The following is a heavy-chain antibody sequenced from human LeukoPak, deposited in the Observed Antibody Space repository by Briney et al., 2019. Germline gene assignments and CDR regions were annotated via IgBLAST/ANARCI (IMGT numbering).Heavy chain of an antibody. Sequence: PGGSLRLSCAASGFTFSSYWMSWVRQAPGKGLEWVSAISGSGGSTYYADSVKGRFTISRDNSKNTLYLQMNSLRAEDTAVYYCAKDLYPSGSYLSFDYWGQGTLVTVSS. D-gene: IGHD1-26*01. CDR1: GFTFSSYW. CDR3: AKDLYPSGSYLSFDY. J-gene: IGHJ4*02. V-gene: IGHV3-23*01. CDR2: ISGSGGST.